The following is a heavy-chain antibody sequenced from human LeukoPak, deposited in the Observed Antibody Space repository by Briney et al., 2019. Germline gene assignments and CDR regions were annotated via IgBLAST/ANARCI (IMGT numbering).Heavy chain of an antibody. CDR1: GGSISSGGYS. D-gene: IGHD3-10*01. J-gene: IGHJ4*02. CDR2: IYHSGST. V-gene: IGHV4-30-2*01. CDR3: ARGGITMVRGYFDY. Sequence: SETLSLTCAVSGGSISSGGYSWSWIRQPPGKGLEWIGYIYHSGSTYYNPSLKSRVTISVDRSKNQFSLKLSSVTAADTAVYYCARGGITMVRGYFDYWGQGTLVTVSS.